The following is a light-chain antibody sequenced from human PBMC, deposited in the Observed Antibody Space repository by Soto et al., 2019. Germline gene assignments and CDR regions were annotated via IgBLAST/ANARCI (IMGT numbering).Light chain of an antibody. CDR2: EVN. CDR3: SSYAGSNIV. Sequence: QSVLTQPPSASGSPGQSVTISCTGTSSDVGGYNYVSWYQQHPGKAPKLMIYEVNKRPSGVPDRFSASKSGNTASLTVSGLQAEDEADYYCSSYAGSNIVFGTGTKVPVL. J-gene: IGLJ1*01. V-gene: IGLV2-8*01. CDR1: SSDVGGYNY.